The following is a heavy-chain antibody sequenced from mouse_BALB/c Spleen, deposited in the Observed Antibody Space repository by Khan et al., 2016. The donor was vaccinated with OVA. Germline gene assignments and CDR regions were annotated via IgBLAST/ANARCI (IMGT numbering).Heavy chain of an antibody. CDR3: ERKDYYCYTPFPY. CDR2: INYSGNT. Sequence: EVQLHESGPGLVKPSQSLSLTCTVTGYSITSEYAWNWHRQFPGNKLEWMGYINYSGNTSLNPSLKSRTSITRDTSKNQFFLHLNSVTTEDTATYYCERKDYYCYTPFPYWGQGTLVTVSA. V-gene: IGHV3-2*02. J-gene: IGHJ3*01. D-gene: IGHD2-12*01. CDR1: GYSITSEYA.